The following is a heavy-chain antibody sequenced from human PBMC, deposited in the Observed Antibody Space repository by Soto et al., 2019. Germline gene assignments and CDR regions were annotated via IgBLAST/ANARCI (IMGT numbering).Heavy chain of an antibody. V-gene: IGHV3-11*06. CDR2: SSNSGSFT. J-gene: IGHJ4*02. CDR3: VKSGDNYNALDY. CDR1: GFTLSDRY. Sequence: PGGSLRLSCTASGFTLSDRYMSWIRQAPGKGLEWIGYSSNSGSFTRYADSVKGRFSISRDSAKNSLYLQINSLRGDDTAIYYCVKSGDNYNALDYWGQGTPVTVSS. D-gene: IGHD1-1*01.